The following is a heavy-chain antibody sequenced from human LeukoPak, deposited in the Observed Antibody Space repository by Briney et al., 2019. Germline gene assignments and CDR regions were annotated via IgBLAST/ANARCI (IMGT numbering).Heavy chain of an antibody. D-gene: IGHD3-9*01. V-gene: IGHV3-30*03. CDR2: ISYDGSNK. Sequence: GGSLRLSCAASGFTFSSYGMHWVRQAPGKGLEWVAVISYDGSNKYYADSVKGRFTISRDNSKNTLYPQMNSLRAEDTAVYYCARWDDLFLIDFWGQGTLVTVSS. CDR1: GFTFSSYG. J-gene: IGHJ4*02. CDR3: ARWDDLFLIDF.